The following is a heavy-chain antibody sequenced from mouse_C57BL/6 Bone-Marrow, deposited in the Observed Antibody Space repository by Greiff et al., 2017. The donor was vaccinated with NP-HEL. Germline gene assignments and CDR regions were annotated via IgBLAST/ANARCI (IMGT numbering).Heavy chain of an antibody. Sequence: VQLQQPGAELVRPGSSVKLSCKASGYTFTSYWMHWVKQRPIQGLEWIGNIDPSDSETHYNQKFKDKATLTVDKSSRTAYMQLSSLTSDDSAVYYCARWGDSSGYVGYAMDYWGQGTSVTVSS. V-gene: IGHV1-52*01. CDR3: ARWGDSSGYVGYAMDY. D-gene: IGHD3-2*02. CDR2: IDPSDSET. CDR1: GYTFTSYW. J-gene: IGHJ4*01.